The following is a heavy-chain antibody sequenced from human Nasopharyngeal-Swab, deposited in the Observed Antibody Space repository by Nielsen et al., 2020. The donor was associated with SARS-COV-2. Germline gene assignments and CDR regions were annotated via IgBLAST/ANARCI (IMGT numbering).Heavy chain of an antibody. V-gene: IGHV4-34*01. CDR3: ARAPLIGEGWFDP. CDR2: INHSGST. J-gene: IGHJ5*02. D-gene: IGHD3-16*01. CDR1: GGSFSGYY. Sequence: SETLSPPRAVYGGSFSGYYWRWIRQPPGKGLEWIGEINHSGSTNYNPSLKSRVTISVDTSKNQFSLKLSSVTAADTAVYYCARAPLIGEGWFDPWGQGTLVTVSS.